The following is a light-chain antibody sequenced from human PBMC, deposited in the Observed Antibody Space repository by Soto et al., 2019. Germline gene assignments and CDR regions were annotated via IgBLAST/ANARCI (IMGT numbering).Light chain of an antibody. CDR3: HQRQRWPRT. CDR1: QSVSSN. V-gene: IGKV3-11*01. Sequence: IVLTQSPGTLSLSPGERATLSRRASQSVSSNHLAWYQHKPGQAPRLLIYEASNRAAGVPGRFSGSGSGTDFTLTITSLEPEDFAFYYCHQRQRWPRTFGQGTKVDIK. J-gene: IGKJ1*01. CDR2: EAS.